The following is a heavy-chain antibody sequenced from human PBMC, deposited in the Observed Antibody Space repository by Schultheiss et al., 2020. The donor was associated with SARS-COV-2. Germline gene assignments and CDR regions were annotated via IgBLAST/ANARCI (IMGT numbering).Heavy chain of an antibody. CDR1: GFTFSSYG. Sequence: GGSLRLSCAASGFTFSSYGMHWVRQAPGKGLEWVAVIWYDGSNKYYADSVKGRFTISRDNSKNTLYLQMSSLRAEDTAVYYCVKARIAAAGSRGDYWGQGTLVTVSS. D-gene: IGHD6-13*01. CDR3: VKARIAAAGSRGDY. CDR2: IWYDGSNK. V-gene: IGHV3-30*02. J-gene: IGHJ4*02.